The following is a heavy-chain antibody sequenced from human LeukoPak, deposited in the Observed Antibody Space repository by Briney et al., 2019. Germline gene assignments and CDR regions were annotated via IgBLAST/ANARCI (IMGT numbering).Heavy chain of an antibody. V-gene: IGHV4-59*01. CDR2: IYYSGST. CDR3: ARVQLRWFDP. CDR1: GGSISSYY. Sequence: SETLSLTCTVSGGSISSYYWSWIRQPPGEGLEWIGYIYYSGSTNYNPSLKSRVTISVDTSKNQFSLKLSSVTAADTAVYYCARVQLRWFDPWGQGTLVTVSS. D-gene: IGHD5-18*01. J-gene: IGHJ5*02.